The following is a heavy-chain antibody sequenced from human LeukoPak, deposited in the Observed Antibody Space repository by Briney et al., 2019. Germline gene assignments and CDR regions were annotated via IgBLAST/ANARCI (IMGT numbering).Heavy chain of an antibody. Sequence: SETLSLTCTVSGLSISSGGNYWSWIRQHPGKGLEWIGFIDYSGDTYHNSSLQSRVTISLDTSKNQFSLKLRSMTAADTAVYYCVRVASSAMATVYQYYMDVWGKGTTVTVSS. CDR3: VRVASSAMATVYQYYMDV. CDR1: GLSISSGGNY. V-gene: IGHV4-31*03. CDR2: IDYSGDT. D-gene: IGHD5-18*01. J-gene: IGHJ6*03.